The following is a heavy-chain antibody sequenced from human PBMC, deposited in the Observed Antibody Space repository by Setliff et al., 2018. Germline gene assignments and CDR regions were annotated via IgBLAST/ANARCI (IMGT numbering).Heavy chain of an antibody. CDR2: ISYSGGV. CDR1: GVTIGGNNYYY. CDR3: ARDSQLGFYYFDS. D-gene: IGHD1-1*01. J-gene: IGHJ4*02. Sequence: SETLSLTCSLSGVTIGGNNYYYWAWIRQPPGKGLEWIGTISYSGGVFYNPSLKSRVAISADTSRIQFSLKLRSVTAADTAVYYCARDSQLGFYYFDSWGRGTLVTVS. V-gene: IGHV4-39*07.